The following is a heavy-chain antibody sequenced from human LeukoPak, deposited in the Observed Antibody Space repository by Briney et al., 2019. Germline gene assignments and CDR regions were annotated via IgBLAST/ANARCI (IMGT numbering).Heavy chain of an antibody. CDR3: ARGTLLLPGYYYGMDV. CDR1: GGSISSYY. Sequence: PSETLSLTCTVSGGSISSYYWSWIRQPAGKGLEWIGRIYTSGSTNYNPSLKSRVTMSVDTSKNQFSLKLSSVTAADTAVYYCARGTLLLPGYYYGMDVWGKGTTVTVSS. J-gene: IGHJ6*04. CDR2: IYTSGST. D-gene: IGHD3-22*01. V-gene: IGHV4-4*07.